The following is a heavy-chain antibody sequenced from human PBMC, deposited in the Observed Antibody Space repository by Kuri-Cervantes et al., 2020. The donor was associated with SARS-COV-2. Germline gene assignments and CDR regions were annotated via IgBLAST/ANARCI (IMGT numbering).Heavy chain of an antibody. V-gene: IGHV4-59*08. J-gene: IGHJ2*01. Sequence: GSLRLSCAVYGGSFSGYYWSWIRQPPGKGLEWIGYIYYSGSTNYNPSLKSRVTISVDTSKNQFSLKLSSVTAADTAVYYCASLSSSWFGDYWYFDPWGRGTLVTVSS. CDR3: ASLSSSWFGDYWYFDP. CDR1: GGSFSGYY. CDR2: IYYSGST. D-gene: IGHD6-13*01.